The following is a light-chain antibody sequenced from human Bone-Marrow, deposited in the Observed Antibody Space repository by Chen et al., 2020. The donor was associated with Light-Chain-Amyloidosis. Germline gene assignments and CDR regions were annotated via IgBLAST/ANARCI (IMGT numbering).Light chain of an antibody. Sequence: DIVMTQTPLSSPVTLGQPASISSRSSETLVHRDGNTYLSWLQQRPGQPPRLLFYKIFNRFSGVPDRFSASGSGTDFTLKITRVEAEDVGVYYCLQATRFPWTFGQGTKVEI. J-gene: IGKJ1*01. CDR2: KIF. CDR1: ETLVHRDGNTY. V-gene: IGKV2-24*01. CDR3: LQATRFPWT.